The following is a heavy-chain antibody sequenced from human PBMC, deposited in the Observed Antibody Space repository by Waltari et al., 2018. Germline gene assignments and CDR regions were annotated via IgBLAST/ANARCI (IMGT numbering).Heavy chain of an antibody. CDR3: ARAWNDEGLDYYYGMDV. J-gene: IGHJ6*02. CDR2: FDPEDGET. V-gene: IGHV1-24*01. Sequence: QVQLVQSGAEVKKPGASVKVSCKVSGYTLTELSMHWVRQAPGKGLEWMGGFDPEDGETIYAQKFQGRVTITADESTSTAYMELSSLRSEDTAVYYCARAWNDEGLDYYYGMDVWGQGTTVTVSS. D-gene: IGHD1-1*01. CDR1: GYTLTELS.